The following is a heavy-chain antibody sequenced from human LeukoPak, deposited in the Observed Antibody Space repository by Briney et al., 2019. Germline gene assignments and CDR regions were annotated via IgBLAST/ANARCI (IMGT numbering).Heavy chain of an antibody. D-gene: IGHD4-17*01. CDR2: IYYSGST. Sequence: SQTLSLTCTVSGGSISSGDYYWSWIRQPPGKGLEWIGYIYYSGSTYYNPSLKSRVTISVDTSKNQFSLKLGSVTAADTAVYYCARVSDGDYPFDYWGQGTLVTVSS. CDR3: ARVSDGDYPFDY. J-gene: IGHJ4*02. CDR1: GGSISSGDYY. V-gene: IGHV4-30-4*08.